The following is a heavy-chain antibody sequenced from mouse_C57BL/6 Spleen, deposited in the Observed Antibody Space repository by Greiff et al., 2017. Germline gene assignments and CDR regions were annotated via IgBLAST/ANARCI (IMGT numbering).Heavy chain of an antibody. CDR1: GFTFSDFY. CDR3: ARAVYYYGSSPYWYFDV. D-gene: IGHD1-1*01. J-gene: IGHJ1*03. V-gene: IGHV7-1*01. Sequence: EVQVVESGGGLVQSGRSLRLSCATSGFTFSDFYMEWVRQAPGKGLEWIAASRNKANDYTTEYSASVKGRFIVYRDTPQRILYLQVNALGAEDTAIYYCARAVYYYGSSPYWYFDVWGTGTTVTVSS. CDR2: SRNKANDYTT.